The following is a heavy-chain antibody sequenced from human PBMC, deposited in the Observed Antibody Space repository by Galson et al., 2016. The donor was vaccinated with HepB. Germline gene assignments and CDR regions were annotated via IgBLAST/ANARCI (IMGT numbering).Heavy chain of an antibody. J-gene: IGHJ4*02. CDR2: IIPIFGTP. CDR1: GDSFNRYS. V-gene: IGHV1-69*01. Sequence: SCKASGDSFNRYSISWVRQAPGHGLEWMGGIIPIFGTPDYAQKLQGRVIITADVSTSTSYMELSSLRFEDTAVYYCATLLYDVVTGYQYFFDHWGQGTLVTVSS. CDR3: ATLLYDVVTGYQYFFDH. D-gene: IGHD3-9*01.